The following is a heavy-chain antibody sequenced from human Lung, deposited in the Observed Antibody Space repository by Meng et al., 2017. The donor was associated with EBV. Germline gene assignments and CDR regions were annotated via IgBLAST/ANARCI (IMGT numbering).Heavy chain of an antibody. CDR2: ITPSSGGT. D-gene: IGHD7-27*01. J-gene: IGHJ4*02. CDR3: VRANLGSADY. V-gene: IGHV1-2*06. Sequence: QVQLVQSGAEVRQPGASVKVSCKASGYTFTGYYMHWLRQAPGQGLEWVGRITPSSGGTTYAQKFQGRVTMTRDTSISTAYMELSSLRSDDAAIYYCVRANLGSADYWGQGTLVTVSS. CDR1: GYTFTGYY.